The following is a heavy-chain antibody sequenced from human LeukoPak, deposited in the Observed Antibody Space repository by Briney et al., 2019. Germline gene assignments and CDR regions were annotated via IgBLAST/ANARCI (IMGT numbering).Heavy chain of an antibody. V-gene: IGHV4-34*01. CDR3: ARVGGGSYGGRVFDY. D-gene: IGHD2-21*01. CDR1: GGSFSGYY. J-gene: IGHJ4*02. CDR2: INHSGST. Sequence: PSETLSLTCAVYGGSFSGYYWSWIRQPPGKGLEWIGEINHSGSTNYNPSPKSRVTISVDTSKNQFSLKLTSVTAADTAIYYCARVGGGSYGGRVFDYWGQGTLVTVSS.